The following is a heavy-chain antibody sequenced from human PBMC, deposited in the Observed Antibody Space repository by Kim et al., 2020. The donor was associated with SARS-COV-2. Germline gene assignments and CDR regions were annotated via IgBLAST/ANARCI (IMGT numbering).Heavy chain of an antibody. J-gene: IGHJ4*02. Sequence: YYADSVKGRFTISRDNSKNTLYLQMNSLRAEDTAVYYCARSPGYSSSIDYWGQGTLVTVSS. V-gene: IGHV3-66*01. CDR3: ARSPGYSSSIDY. D-gene: IGHD6-13*01.